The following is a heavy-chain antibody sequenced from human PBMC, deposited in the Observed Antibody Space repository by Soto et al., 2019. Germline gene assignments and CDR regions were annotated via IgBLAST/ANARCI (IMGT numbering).Heavy chain of an antibody. D-gene: IGHD2-21*01. J-gene: IGHJ6*03. CDR2: IYYSGST. CDR3: ARVPGVGDNYYMDV. Sequence: QVQLQESGPGLVKPSETLSLTCTVSGGSISSYYWSWIRQPPGKGLEWIGYIYYSGSTNYNPSLKSRVTISVDTSKNQFSLKLRSVTAADTAVYYCARVPGVGDNYYMDVWGKGTTVTVSS. V-gene: IGHV4-59*01. CDR1: GGSISSYY.